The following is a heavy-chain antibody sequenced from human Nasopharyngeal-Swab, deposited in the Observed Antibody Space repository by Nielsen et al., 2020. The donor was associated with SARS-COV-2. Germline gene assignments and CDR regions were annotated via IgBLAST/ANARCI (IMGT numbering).Heavy chain of an antibody. CDR2: LYTSGTT. CDR3: ARGLGKQITIFEVVIAYNWFDP. Sequence: WIRQPPGKGLEWIGRLYTSGTTNYNPSLKSRVTISVDTSKDQFSLELSSVTAADTAVYYCARGLGKQITIFEVVIAYNWFDPWGQGTLVTVSS. V-gene: IGHV4-61*02. J-gene: IGHJ5*02. D-gene: IGHD3-3*01.